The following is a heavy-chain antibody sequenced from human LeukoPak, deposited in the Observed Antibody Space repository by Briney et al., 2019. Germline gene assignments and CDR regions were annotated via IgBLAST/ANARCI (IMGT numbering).Heavy chain of an antibody. CDR3: AKSGAMDV. J-gene: IGHJ6*03. V-gene: IGHV3-33*03. D-gene: IGHD3-10*01. CDR2: IWSDGSNQ. CDR1: GFTFSRYG. Sequence: GGSLRLSCAASGFTFSRYGMHWVRQAPGKGLEWVAVIWSDGSNQSYVDSVKGRFTISRDNSKKTLSPQMNSLRADDTAIYYCAKSGAMDVWGKGTTVTVSS.